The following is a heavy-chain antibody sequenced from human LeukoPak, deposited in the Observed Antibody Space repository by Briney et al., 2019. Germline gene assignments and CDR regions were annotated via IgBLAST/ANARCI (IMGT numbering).Heavy chain of an antibody. D-gene: IGHD1-26*01. CDR1: GFTFSSYS. V-gene: IGHV3-21*01. J-gene: IGHJ4*02. Sequence: PGGSLRLSCAASGFTFSSYSMNWVRQAPGKGLEWVSSISSSSSYIYYADSVKGRFTISRDNAKNSLYLQMNSLRAEDTAVYYCARDGEGGSYFDYWGQGTLVTVSS. CDR3: ARDGEGGSYFDY. CDR2: ISSSSSYI.